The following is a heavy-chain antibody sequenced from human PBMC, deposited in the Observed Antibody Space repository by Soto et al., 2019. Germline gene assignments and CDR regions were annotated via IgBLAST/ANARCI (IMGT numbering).Heavy chain of an antibody. CDR1: GYSFTTYC. J-gene: IGHJ2*01. D-gene: IGHD3-22*01. V-gene: IGHV5-51*01. CDR2: IYPCDSDT. Sequence: PAESLKIAGNGSGYSFTTYCIGSVLQIPGKGLQCMWIIYPCDSDTRYSPSFQGQVTISADKSISTAYLQWSSLKSLDTAMYYCATPSYHDSSGPYGGWYFDLWGRGTLVSVPS. CDR3: ATPSYHDSSGPYGGWYFDL.